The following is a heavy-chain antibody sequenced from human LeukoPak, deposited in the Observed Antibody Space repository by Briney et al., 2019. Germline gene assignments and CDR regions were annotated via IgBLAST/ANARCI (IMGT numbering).Heavy chain of an antibody. J-gene: IGHJ4*02. CDR1: GYTLTELS. Sequence: WASVKVSCKVSGYTLTELSMHWVRQAPGKGLEWMGGFDPEDGETIYAQKFQGGVTMTEDTSTDTAYMELSSLRSEDTAVYYCATMGGSVIWGFDYWGQGTLVTVSS. V-gene: IGHV1-24*01. D-gene: IGHD1-26*01. CDR3: ATMGGSVIWGFDY. CDR2: FDPEDGET.